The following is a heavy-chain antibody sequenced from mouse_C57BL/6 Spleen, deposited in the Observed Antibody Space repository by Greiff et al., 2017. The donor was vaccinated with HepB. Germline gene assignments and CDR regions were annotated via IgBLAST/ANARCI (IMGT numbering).Heavy chain of an antibody. CDR2: IYPGDGDT. J-gene: IGHJ1*03. D-gene: IGHD2-5*01. CDR1: GYTFTDHT. Sequence: QVQLQQSDAELVKPGASVKISCKVSGYTFTDHTIHWMKQRPEQGLEWIGYIYPGDGDTNYNGKFKGKATLTADKSSSTAYMQLSSLTSEDSAVYFCARSVYYSNHWYFDVWGTGTTVTVSS. V-gene: IGHV1-78*01. CDR3: ARSVYYSNHWYFDV.